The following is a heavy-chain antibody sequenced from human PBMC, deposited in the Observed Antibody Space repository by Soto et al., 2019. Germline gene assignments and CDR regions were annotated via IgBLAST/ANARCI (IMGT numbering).Heavy chain of an antibody. Sequence: ASVKVSCKASGYTFTGYYRHWVRQAPGQGLEWMGWINTNSGGTNYAQKFQGRVTMTMDNSISTAYMELSRLRSDDTAVYYCAESDSGSYLGDHYWGQGTLVTVSS. CDR2: INTNSGGT. CDR3: AESDSGSYLGDHY. D-gene: IGHD3-10*01. CDR1: GYTFTGYY. V-gene: IGHV1-2*02. J-gene: IGHJ4*02.